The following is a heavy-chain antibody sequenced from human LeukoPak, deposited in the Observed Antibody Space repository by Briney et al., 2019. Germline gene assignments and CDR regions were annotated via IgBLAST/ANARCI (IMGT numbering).Heavy chain of an antibody. CDR1: GYTFTGYY. Sequence: GASVKVSCKASGYTFTGYYMHWVRQAPGQGLEWMGCINPNRGGTNYAQKFQGRVTMTRDTSISIAYIELSRLSSDDPAVYYCASDPQGVVVTNGSYYYYYYMDVWGKGTTVTVSS. CDR3: ASDPQGVVVTNGSYYYYYYMDV. J-gene: IGHJ6*03. D-gene: IGHD3-22*01. CDR2: INPNRGGT. V-gene: IGHV1-2*02.